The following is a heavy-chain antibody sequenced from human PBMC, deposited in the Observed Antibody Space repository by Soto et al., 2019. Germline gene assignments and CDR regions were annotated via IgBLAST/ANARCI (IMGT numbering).Heavy chain of an antibody. CDR3: TRGGGYSGYDPFDY. CDR2: INGGGSSA. Sequence: EVQLVESGGDLVQPGGSLRLSCAASGFSFSIFWMHWVHQAPGKGLVWVSSINGGGSSADYADSVKGRFTFSRDNAKNTVYLQMNSLRAEDTAVYYCTRGGGYSGYDPFDYWGQGTLVTVSS. V-gene: IGHV3-74*01. CDR1: GFSFSIFW. D-gene: IGHD5-12*01. J-gene: IGHJ4*02.